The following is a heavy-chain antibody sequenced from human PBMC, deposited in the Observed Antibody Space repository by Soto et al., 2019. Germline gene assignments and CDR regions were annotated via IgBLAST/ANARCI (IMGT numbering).Heavy chain of an antibody. Sequence: EVHLVESGGGVAQPGGSLRLSCATSGFTFDDYAMHWVRQAPGKGLEWVSGISWNSDNTGYADSVKGRFTISRDHAKRSLFLQMNSLRSEDTAFYFCARTTWGYGEPLDSWGQGTLVTVSS. J-gene: IGHJ4*02. CDR2: ISWNSDNT. CDR3: ARTTWGYGEPLDS. V-gene: IGHV3-9*01. D-gene: IGHD4-17*01. CDR1: GFTFDDYA.